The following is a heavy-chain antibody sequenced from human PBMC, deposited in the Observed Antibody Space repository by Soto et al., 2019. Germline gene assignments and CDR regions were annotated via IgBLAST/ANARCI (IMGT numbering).Heavy chain of an antibody. V-gene: IGHV1-18*01. CDR1: GYTFTSYG. D-gene: IGHD3-22*01. CDR3: ARSRGREFPTMIGGS. CDR2: ISAYNGNT. Sequence: QVQLVQSGAEVKKPGASVKVSCKASGYTFTSYGISWVRQAPGQGLEWMGWISAYNGNTNYAQKLQGRVTMTTDTSTSTAYTELRSLRSDDTAVYYCARSRGREFPTMIGGSWGQGTLVTVSS. J-gene: IGHJ5*02.